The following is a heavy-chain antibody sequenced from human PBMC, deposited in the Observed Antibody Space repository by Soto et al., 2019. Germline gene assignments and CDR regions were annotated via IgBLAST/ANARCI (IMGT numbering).Heavy chain of an antibody. D-gene: IGHD1-7*01. CDR3: AHRPLNQLPPPGAFDI. CDR2: IYWDDDK. CDR1: GFSLSTSGVG. V-gene: IGHV2-5*02. J-gene: IGHJ3*02. Sequence: QITLKESGPTLVKPTQTLTLTCTFSGFSLSTSGVGVGWIRQPPGKALEWLALIYWDDDKLYRPSLKSRLTLTKETPKNQVVPTMTNMAPVEPATYFWAHRPLNQLPPPGAFDIWGQGTMVTVSS.